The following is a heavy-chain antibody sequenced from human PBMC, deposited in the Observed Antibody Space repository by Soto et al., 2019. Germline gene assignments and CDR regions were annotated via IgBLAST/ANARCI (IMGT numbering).Heavy chain of an antibody. J-gene: IGHJ5*02. CDR2: IDHSGDT. Sequence: ETLSLTCAVYGGSFSGYYWNWIRQPPGKGLEWIGEIDHSGDTNYNPSLKSRVTISVDTSKNQFSLRLTSVTAADTAVYYCARVRDWFDPWGQGTLVTVSS. CDR1: GGSFSGYY. CDR3: ARVRDWFDP. V-gene: IGHV4-34*01. D-gene: IGHD3-3*01.